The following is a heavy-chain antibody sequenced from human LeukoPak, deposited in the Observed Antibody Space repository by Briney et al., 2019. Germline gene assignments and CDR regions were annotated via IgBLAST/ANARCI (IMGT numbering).Heavy chain of an antibody. CDR2: IYYSGST. CDR1: GGSISSDGYY. V-gene: IGHV4-31*03. CDR3: ARDSPAAAFDI. J-gene: IGHJ3*02. D-gene: IGHD2-15*01. Sequence: SQTLSLTCTVSGGSISSDGYYWSWIRQHPGTGLEWIGYIYYSGSTYYNPSLKSRVTISVDTSKNQFSLKLSSVTAADTAVYYRARDSPAAAFDIWGQGTMVTVSS.